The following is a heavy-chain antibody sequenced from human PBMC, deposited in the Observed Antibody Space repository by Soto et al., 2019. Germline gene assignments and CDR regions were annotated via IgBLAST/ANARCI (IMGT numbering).Heavy chain of an antibody. Sequence: ASVKVSCKASGYTFTSYAMHWVRQAPGQRLEWMGWINAGNGNTKYSQKFQGRVTITRDTSASTAYMELSSLRSEDTAVYYCARDGARIHLAVGLPCDYWGQGTLVTVSS. CDR3: ARDGARIHLAVGLPCDY. J-gene: IGHJ4*02. D-gene: IGHD4-17*01. CDR2: INAGNGNT. V-gene: IGHV1-3*01. CDR1: GYTFTSYA.